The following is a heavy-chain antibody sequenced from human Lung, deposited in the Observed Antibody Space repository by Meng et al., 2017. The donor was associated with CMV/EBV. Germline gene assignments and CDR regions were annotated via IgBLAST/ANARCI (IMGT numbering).Heavy chain of an antibody. J-gene: IGHJ4*02. CDR1: GYTFTSFD. CDR3: ARGRCYSGGFPVC. Sequence: ASVXVSXKASGYTFTSFDINWVRQATGQGPEWMGWMNPNSGNTGYAQKFQGRVTLTRDTSISTAYMELSRLRSEDTAVYYCARGRCYSGGFPVCWGRGTLVTVSS. CDR2: MNPNSGNT. D-gene: IGHD6-19*01. V-gene: IGHV1-8*02.